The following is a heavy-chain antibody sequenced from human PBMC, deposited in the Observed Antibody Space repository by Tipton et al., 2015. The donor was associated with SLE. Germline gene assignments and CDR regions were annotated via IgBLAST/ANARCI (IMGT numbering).Heavy chain of an antibody. CDR1: GDSISRGSYY. J-gene: IGHJ4*02. CDR3: ARHDWNRFDY. D-gene: IGHD1-1*01. Sequence: TLSLTCTVSGDSISRGSYYWSWIRQPAGKGLEWIGRIFTSGSTNYNPSLESRVTISTDTSKNQFSLKGTFVTAADTAVYYCARHDWNRFDYWGQGTLVSVSS. CDR2: IFTSGST. V-gene: IGHV4-61*02.